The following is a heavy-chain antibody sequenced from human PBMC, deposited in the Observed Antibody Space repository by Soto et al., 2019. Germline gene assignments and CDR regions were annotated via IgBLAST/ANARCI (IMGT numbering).Heavy chain of an antibody. CDR2: IKQDGSEK. D-gene: IGHD6-13*01. CDR1: GFTFSSYW. V-gene: IGHV3-7*01. CDR3: AGEFVAAAGDYYYGMDV. Sequence: GGSLRLSCAASGFTFSSYWMSWVRQAPGKGLEWVANIKQDGSEKYYVDFVKGRFTISRDNAKNTLYLQMNSLRAEDTAVYYCAGEFVAAAGDYYYGMDVWGQGTTVTVSS. J-gene: IGHJ6*02.